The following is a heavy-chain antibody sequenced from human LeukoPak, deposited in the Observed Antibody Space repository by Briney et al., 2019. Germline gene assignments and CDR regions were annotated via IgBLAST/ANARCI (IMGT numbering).Heavy chain of an antibody. Sequence: GGSLRLSCAASGFTFSSYWMSWVRQAPGKGLEWVANIKQDGSEKYYVDSVKGRFTTSRDNSKNTLYLQMNSLRAEDTAVYYCAKDRTLAGTTDIDYWGQGTLVTVSS. CDR2: IKQDGSEK. CDR1: GFTFSSYW. CDR3: AKDRTLAGTTDIDY. D-gene: IGHD1-1*01. J-gene: IGHJ4*02. V-gene: IGHV3-7*01.